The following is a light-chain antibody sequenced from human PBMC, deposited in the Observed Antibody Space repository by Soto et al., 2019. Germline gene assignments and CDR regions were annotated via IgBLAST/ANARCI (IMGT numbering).Light chain of an antibody. J-gene: IGLJ3*02. CDR1: SSNIGSNS. V-gene: IGLV1-44*01. CDR2: SNN. Sequence: QSVLTQPPSASGTPGQRVTISCSGSSSNIGSNSVNWYQQLLATAPKLLIYSNNQRPSGVPDRLSGSRSGTSASLTIRGLQSEDEAIYSCAAWDDSLNAWVFGGGTKLTVL. CDR3: AAWDDSLNAWV.